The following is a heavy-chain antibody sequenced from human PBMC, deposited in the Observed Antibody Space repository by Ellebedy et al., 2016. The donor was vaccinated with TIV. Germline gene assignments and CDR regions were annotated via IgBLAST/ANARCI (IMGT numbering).Heavy chain of an antibody. V-gene: IGHV3-15*01. CDR2: IKSTTDGGTI. D-gene: IGHD6-13*01. CDR3: VRATGTRYSSNWHDIDY. Sequence: GESLKISCAASGFTFSTYWMSWVRQAPGKGLEWVGLIKSTTDGGTIDYAAPVKGRFTISRENAKNSVYLQMSSLRAGDTAVYYCVRATGTRYSSNWHDIDYWGQGTLVTVSS. CDR1: GFTFSTYW. J-gene: IGHJ4*02.